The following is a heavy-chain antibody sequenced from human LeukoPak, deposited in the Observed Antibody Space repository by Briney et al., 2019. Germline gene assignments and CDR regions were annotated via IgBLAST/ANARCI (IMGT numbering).Heavy chain of an antibody. CDR3: ARLYYDSSGYLYYFDY. Sequence: ASVKASCKASGYTFTSYDINWVRQATGQGLEWMGWMNPNSGNTGYAQKFQGRVTMTRNTSISTAYMELSSLRSEDTAVYYCARLYYDSSGYLYYFDYWGQGTLVTVSS. V-gene: IGHV1-8*01. J-gene: IGHJ4*02. CDR1: GYTFTSYD. CDR2: MNPNSGNT. D-gene: IGHD3-22*01.